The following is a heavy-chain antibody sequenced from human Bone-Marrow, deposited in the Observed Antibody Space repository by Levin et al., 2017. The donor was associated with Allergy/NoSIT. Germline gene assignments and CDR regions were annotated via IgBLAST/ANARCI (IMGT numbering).Heavy chain of an antibody. D-gene: IGHD4-17*01. V-gene: IGHV3-30*18. Sequence: GGSLRLSCAASGSNFSTFGMHWVRQAPGKGLEWVAVISYDGSNKYYVDSVKGRFTISRDNSKNTRFLQMNSLRAEDTAVYYCAKEDYGDYVLDSWGQGTLLTV. CDR1: GSNFSTFG. CDR2: ISYDGSNK. J-gene: IGHJ4*02. CDR3: AKEDYGDYVLDS.